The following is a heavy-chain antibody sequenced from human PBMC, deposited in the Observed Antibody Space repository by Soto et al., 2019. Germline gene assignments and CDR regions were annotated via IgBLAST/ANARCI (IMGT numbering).Heavy chain of an antibody. CDR3: PRDPNGDYLGAFDF. J-gene: IGHJ3*01. CDR2: IGANGGGT. CDR1: GFTFSSFF. D-gene: IGHD4-17*01. V-gene: IGHV3-23*01. Sequence: EMQLLEPGGGLVQPGGSLRLSCAASGFTFSSFFMSWVRQAPGKGLDWVSGIGANGGGTYYADSVKGRFIISRDNSKNTLYLQMNSLRAEDTPVYYCPRDPNGDYLGAFDFWGQKTMVTVSS.